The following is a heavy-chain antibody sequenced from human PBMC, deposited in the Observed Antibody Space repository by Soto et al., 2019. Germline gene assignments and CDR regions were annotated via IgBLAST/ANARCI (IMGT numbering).Heavy chain of an antibody. CDR2: IFYSGST. CDR1: GGSISRSDYY. J-gene: IGHJ5*02. D-gene: IGHD1-26*01. CDR3: ARERRVVGGTNWFDP. Sequence: QVQLQESGPGLVKPLQTLSLSCTVSGGSISRSDYYWSWIRQHPRKGLEWIGKIFYSGSTQYNPSLRSRVTISVDTSKKQFSLKLRSVTAADTAVYYCARERRVVGGTNWFDPWGQGTLVTVSS. V-gene: IGHV4-31*02.